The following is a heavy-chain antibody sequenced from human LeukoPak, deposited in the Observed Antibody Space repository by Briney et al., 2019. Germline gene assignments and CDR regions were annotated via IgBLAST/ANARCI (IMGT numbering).Heavy chain of an antibody. CDR3: VRVRVYEPYGMDV. CDR2: IYSGGST. V-gene: IGHV3-53*01. D-gene: IGHD5/OR15-5a*01. CDR1: GFTVSSNY. Sequence: PGGSLRLSCAASGFTVSSNYMNWVRQAPGKGLGWVSIIYSGGSTFYGDSVKGRFTISRDNPKNTVYLQMNSLRAEDTAVYYCVRVRVYEPYGMDVWGQGTTVTVSS. J-gene: IGHJ6*02.